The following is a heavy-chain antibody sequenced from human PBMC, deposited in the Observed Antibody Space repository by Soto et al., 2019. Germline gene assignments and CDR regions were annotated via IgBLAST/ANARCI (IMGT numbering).Heavy chain of an antibody. D-gene: IGHD2-2*01. Sequence: SETLSLTCAVSGASISSDAYSWSWIRQPPGGGLEWIGFIYRSGSTHYNPSLKSRVTFSMDRSQNHFSLKLSSVTAADTAVYFCARLHGYCINTSCSGQYALDVWGQGATVTVSS. V-gene: IGHV4-30-2*01. J-gene: IGHJ6*02. CDR2: IYRSGST. CDR3: ARLHGYCINTSCSGQYALDV. CDR1: GASISSDAYS.